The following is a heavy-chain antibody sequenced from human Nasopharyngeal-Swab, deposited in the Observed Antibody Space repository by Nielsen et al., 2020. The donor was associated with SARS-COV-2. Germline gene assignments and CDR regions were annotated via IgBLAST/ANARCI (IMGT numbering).Heavy chain of an antibody. CDR3: ARGRLVVVPAAISHRWFDP. J-gene: IGHJ5*02. CDR2: INHSGST. CDR1: GGSISSSSYY. V-gene: IGHV4-39*07. Sequence: SETLSLTCTVSGGSISSSSYYWSWIRQPPGKGLEWIGEINHSGSTNYNPSLKSRVTISVDTSKNQFSLKLSSVTAADTAVYYCARGRLVVVPAAISHRWFDPWGQGTLVTVSS. D-gene: IGHD2-2*01.